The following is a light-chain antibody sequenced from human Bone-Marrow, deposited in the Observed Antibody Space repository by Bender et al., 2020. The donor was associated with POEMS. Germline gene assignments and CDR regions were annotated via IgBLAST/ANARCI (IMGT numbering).Light chain of an antibody. Sequence: QSALTQPASVSGSPGQSITISCTGAISDLGAYAYVSWFQHHPGKAPKLIISGVNNRPSGVSDRFSGAKSGNTASLTISGRQSEDEADYYCLSSTLTNSFVFGPGTKVIV. CDR1: ISDLGAYAY. J-gene: IGLJ1*01. CDR3: LSSTLTNSFV. CDR2: GVN. V-gene: IGLV2-14*03.